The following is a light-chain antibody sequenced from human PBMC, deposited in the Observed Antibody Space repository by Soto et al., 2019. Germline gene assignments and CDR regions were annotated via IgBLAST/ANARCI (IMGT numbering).Light chain of an antibody. CDR3: CSYAGSSTLV. CDR2: EGS. J-gene: IGLJ2*01. CDR1: SSDVGTYNL. Sequence: QSALTQPASVSGSPGQSITISCTGTSSDVGTYNLVSWYQQHPGKAPELMIYEGSERPSGVSNRFSGSRSGSTASLTISGLQAEDEADYYCCSYAGSSTLVFGGGTKLTVL. V-gene: IGLV2-23*01.